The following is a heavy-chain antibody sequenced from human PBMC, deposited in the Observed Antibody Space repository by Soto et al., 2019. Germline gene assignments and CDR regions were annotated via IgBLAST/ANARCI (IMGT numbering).Heavy chain of an antibody. Sequence: ASVKVSCKASGYTLTSYGISWVRQAPGQGLEWMGWISAYNGNTNYAQKLQGRVTMTTDTSTSTAYMELRSLRSDDTAVYYCARDLTPLAGDDYGDSNFDYWGQGTLVTVSS. J-gene: IGHJ4*02. D-gene: IGHD4-17*01. V-gene: IGHV1-18*01. CDR2: ISAYNGNT. CDR1: GYTLTSYG. CDR3: ARDLTPLAGDDYGDSNFDY.